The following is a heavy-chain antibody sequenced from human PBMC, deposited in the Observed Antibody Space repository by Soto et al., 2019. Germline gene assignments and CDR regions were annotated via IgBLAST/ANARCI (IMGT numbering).Heavy chain of an antibody. CDR2: IGGVGTDR. D-gene: IGHD1-20*01. CDR3: AKDAVPYNGKWDWFDP. Sequence: VQLLESGGGLVQPGGSLRLSYAASGFTFSDYAMTWVRQAPGKGPEWVSSIGGVGTDRYYADSVKGRFTISRDNSKNTLFLQMSSLRSDDTAVYYCAKDAVPYNGKWDWFDPWGQGTLVTVSS. V-gene: IGHV3-23*01. J-gene: IGHJ5*02. CDR1: GFTFSDYA.